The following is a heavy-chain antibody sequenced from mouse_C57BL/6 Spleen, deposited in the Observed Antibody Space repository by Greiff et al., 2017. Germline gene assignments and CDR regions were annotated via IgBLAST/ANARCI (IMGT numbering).Heavy chain of an antibody. Sequence: QVQLQQPGAELVRPGSSVKLSCKASGYTFTSYWMHWVQQRPIQGLEWIGNIDPSDSDTHYNQKFKDKATLTVDKSSSTAYMQLSSLTSEDSAVYYCASLQRGFAYWGQGTLGTGSA. CDR3: ASLQRGFAY. V-gene: IGHV1-52*01. J-gene: IGHJ3*01. CDR2: IDPSDSDT. CDR1: GYTFTSYW.